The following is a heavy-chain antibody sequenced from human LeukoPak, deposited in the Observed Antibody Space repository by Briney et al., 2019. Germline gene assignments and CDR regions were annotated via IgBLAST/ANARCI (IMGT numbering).Heavy chain of an antibody. CDR2: ISAYNNNT. CDR1: GYRFTTYS. J-gene: IGHJ4*02. V-gene: IGHV1-18*01. D-gene: IGHD6-19*01. CDR3: VRALHHNNGWFLIGDFDY. Sequence: ASVKVSCKTSGYRFTTYSVSWVRQAPGQGLEWMGWISAYNNNTDFAQKFQDRVTLTTDTSTSTAYMELRSLRSDDSAVYYCVRALHHNNGWFLIGDFDYWGQGTLVTVSS.